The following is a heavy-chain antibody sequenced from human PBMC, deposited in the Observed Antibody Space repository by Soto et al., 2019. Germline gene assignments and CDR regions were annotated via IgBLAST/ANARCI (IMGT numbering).Heavy chain of an antibody. V-gene: IGHV1-69*01. CDR1: GGTFSSYA. Sequence: QVQLVQSGAEVKKPGSSVKVSCKASGGTFSSYAISWVRQAPGQGLEWMGGIIPIFGTANYAQKFQGRVTITADESASTAYMELSSLRSEDTAVYYCARPHIAAGPYYYYGMDVWGQGTTVTVSS. CDR2: IIPIFGTA. J-gene: IGHJ6*02. D-gene: IGHD6-6*01. CDR3: ARPHIAAGPYYYYGMDV.